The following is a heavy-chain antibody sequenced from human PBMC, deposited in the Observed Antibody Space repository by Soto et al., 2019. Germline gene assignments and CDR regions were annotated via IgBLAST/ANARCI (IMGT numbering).Heavy chain of an antibody. CDR2: INWNGAYS. J-gene: IGHJ3*01. CDR3: ARVHSSGWYVEPYDA. D-gene: IGHD6-19*01. CDR1: GFKFDDYA. Sequence: EVQLVESGGNLARPGESLRLSCTASGFKFDDYAFHWVRQAPGKGPEWVSGINWNGAYSGYADAVKGRFTISRDNAGNCVSLQMDTLRPEDTALYYCARVHSSGWYVEPYDAWGQGTMVTVSS. V-gene: IGHV3-9*01.